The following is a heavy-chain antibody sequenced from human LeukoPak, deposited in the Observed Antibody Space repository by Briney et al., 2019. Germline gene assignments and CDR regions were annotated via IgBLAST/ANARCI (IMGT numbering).Heavy chain of an antibody. D-gene: IGHD1-14*01. CDR1: GFTFGGYG. V-gene: IGHV3-33*01. Sequence: GGSLRLSCAGSGFTFGGYGMHWFRQTPGKGLEWVAVIAYDGSRAFYADSVKGRFTISRDNSKNTMSVQMNDQRAEDTAVYYCTRYNNDHFDYWGQGTLVTVSS. CDR2: IAYDGSRA. J-gene: IGHJ4*02. CDR3: TRYNNDHFDY.